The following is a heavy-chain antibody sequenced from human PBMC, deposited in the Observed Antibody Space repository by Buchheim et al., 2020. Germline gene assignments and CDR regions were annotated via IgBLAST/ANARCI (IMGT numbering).Heavy chain of an antibody. CDR3: ARALTGRRDYYYGMAV. CDR1: GFTFSSYW. CDR2: IKQDGSEK. D-gene: IGHD1-20*01. V-gene: IGHV3-7*01. Sequence: EVQLVESGGGLVQPGGSLRLSCAASGFTFSSYWMSWVRQAPGKGLEWVANIKQDGSEKYYVDSVKGRFTISRDNAKNSLYLQMNSIRAEDTAVYYCARALTGRRDYYYGMAVWGQGTT. J-gene: IGHJ6*02.